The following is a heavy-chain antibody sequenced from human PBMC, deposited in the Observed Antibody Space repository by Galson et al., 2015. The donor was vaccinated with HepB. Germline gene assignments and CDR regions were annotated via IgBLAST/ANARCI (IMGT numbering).Heavy chain of an antibody. CDR3: AKRDYSNLLDY. CDR2: IYSGGST. CDR1: GFTVSSNY. J-gene: IGHJ4*02. V-gene: IGHV3-53*05. D-gene: IGHD4-11*01. Sequence: SLRLSCAASGFTVSSNYMSWVRQAPGKGLEWVSVIYSGGSTYYADSVKGRFTISRDNSKNTLYLQMNSLRAEDTAVYYCAKRDYSNLLDYWGQGTLVTVSS.